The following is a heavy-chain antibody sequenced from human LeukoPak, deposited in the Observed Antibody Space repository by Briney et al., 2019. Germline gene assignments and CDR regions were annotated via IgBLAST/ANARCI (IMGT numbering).Heavy chain of an antibody. CDR3: ARDRYYGMDV. Sequence: GGSLRLSCAASGFAFSSYTMNWVRQAPGKGLEWVSYISSSSGTIYYADSVKGRFTISRDNAKNSLYLQMNSLRAEDTAVYYCARDRYYGMDVWGQGTTVTVSS. CDR1: GFAFSSYT. CDR2: ISSSSGTI. V-gene: IGHV3-48*04. J-gene: IGHJ6*02.